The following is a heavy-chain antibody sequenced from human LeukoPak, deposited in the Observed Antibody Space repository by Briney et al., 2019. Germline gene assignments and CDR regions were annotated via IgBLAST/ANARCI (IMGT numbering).Heavy chain of an antibody. J-gene: IGHJ4*02. CDR2: TYYRSGWYN. CDR1: ADSVSSNSAA. D-gene: IGHD7-27*01. CDR3: SRELAWGPTNF. Sequence: SQTLSLTCAISADSVSSNSAAWGWIRQSPSRGLNWLGRTYYRSGWYNDYALSVESRITINPDTSKNQVSLQLTSVTPEDTAVYYCSRELAWGPTNFWGQGTLVTVSS. V-gene: IGHV6-1*01.